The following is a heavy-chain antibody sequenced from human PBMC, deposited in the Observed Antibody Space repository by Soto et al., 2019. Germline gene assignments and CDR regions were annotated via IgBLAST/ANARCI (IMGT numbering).Heavy chain of an antibody. Sequence: GGSLRLSCAASGFTFSSYEMNWVRQAPGKGLEWVSYISSSGSTIYYADSVKGRFTISRDNAKNSLYLQMNSLRAEDTAVYYCARVITGTLDAFDIWGQGTMVTVSS. CDR2: ISSSGSTI. V-gene: IGHV3-48*03. CDR3: ARVITGTLDAFDI. J-gene: IGHJ3*02. D-gene: IGHD1-7*01. CDR1: GFTFSSYE.